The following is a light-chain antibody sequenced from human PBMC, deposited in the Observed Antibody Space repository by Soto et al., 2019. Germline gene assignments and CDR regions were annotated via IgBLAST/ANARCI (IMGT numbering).Light chain of an antibody. CDR2: DVT. CDR3: SSHTISSALQV. CDR1: SSDVGGYNY. Sequence: QSVLTQPASVSGSPGQSITISCTGTSSDVGGYNYVSWYQQHPGKAPKLIIFDVTNRPSGVSNRFSGSKSGNTASLTISGLQAEDEADYYCSSHTISSALQVFGTGTKAPS. V-gene: IGLV2-14*01. J-gene: IGLJ1*01.